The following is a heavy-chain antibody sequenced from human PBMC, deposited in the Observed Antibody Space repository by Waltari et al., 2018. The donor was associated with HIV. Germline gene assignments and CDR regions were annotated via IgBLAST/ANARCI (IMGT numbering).Heavy chain of an antibody. CDR2: ISYDGSNK. CDR1: GFPLSHYA. J-gene: IGHJ4*02. D-gene: IGHD2-15*01. V-gene: IGHV3-30-3*01. CDR3: ASGGGTLDY. Sequence: QVQLVESGGGVVQPGRSLRLSCAASGFPLSHYAMHWVRQAPGKGLEWVAVISYDGSNKYYADSVKGRFTISRDNSKNTLYLQMNSLRAEDTAVYYCASGGGTLDYWGQGTLVTVSS.